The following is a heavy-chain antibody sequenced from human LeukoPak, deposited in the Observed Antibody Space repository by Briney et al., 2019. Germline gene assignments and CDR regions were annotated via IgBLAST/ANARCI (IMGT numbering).Heavy chain of an antibody. J-gene: IGHJ4*02. V-gene: IGHV4-61*02. D-gene: IGHD3-3*01. CDR1: GGSISSRNYY. CDR3: ARRGIFGVVIPPL. CDR2: DYTNGST. Sequence: SSETLSLTCTVSGGSISSRNYYWSWIRQPAGKGLEWIGRDYTNGSTDYNPSLKSRVTISVDTSKNQFSLKLDSVTAADTAVYYCARRGIFGVVIPPLWGQGTLVTVSS.